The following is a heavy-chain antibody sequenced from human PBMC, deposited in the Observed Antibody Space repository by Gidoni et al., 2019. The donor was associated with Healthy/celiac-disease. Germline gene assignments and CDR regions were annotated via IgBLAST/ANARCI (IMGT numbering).Heavy chain of an antibody. CDR1: GGTFSSYA. CDR2: IIPIFGTA. Sequence: QVQLVQSGAEVKKPGSSVKVSCKASGGTFSSYALSWVRQAPGQGLEWMGGIIPIFGTANYAQKFQGRVTITADESTSTAYVELSSLRSEDTAVYYCASGVHEAAKVYYYYGMDVWGQGTTVTVSS. D-gene: IGHD2-15*01. J-gene: IGHJ6*02. V-gene: IGHV1-69*01. CDR3: ASGVHEAAKVYYYYGMDV.